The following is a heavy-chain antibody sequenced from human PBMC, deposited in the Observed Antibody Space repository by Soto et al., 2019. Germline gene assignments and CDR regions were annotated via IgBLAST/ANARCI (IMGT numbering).Heavy chain of an antibody. CDR3: ARDVTAAALIYYYYGMDV. J-gene: IGHJ6*02. Sequence: ASVKVSCKASGYTFTSYGISWVRQAPGQGLEWMGWISAYNGNTNYAQKLQGRVTMTTDTSTSTAYMELRSLRSDDTAVYYCARDVTAAALIYYYYGMDVWGQGTTVTVSS. CDR1: GYTFTSYG. V-gene: IGHV1-18*04. CDR2: ISAYNGNT. D-gene: IGHD6-13*01.